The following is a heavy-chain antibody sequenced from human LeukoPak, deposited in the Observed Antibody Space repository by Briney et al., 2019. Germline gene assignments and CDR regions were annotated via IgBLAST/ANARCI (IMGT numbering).Heavy chain of an antibody. CDR1: GYTFTGYY. CDR3: ARDPDMSSYGLVRWFDT. CDR2: INPKSGGT. D-gene: IGHD5-18*01. Sequence: ASVKVSCKASGYTFTGYYMHWVRQAPGQGLEWMGWINPKSGGTNYAQKFQGRVTMTRDTSISTAYMAMSRLRSDDTAGYYWARDPDMSSYGLVRWFDTWGQGTLVTVSS. J-gene: IGHJ5*02. V-gene: IGHV1-2*02.